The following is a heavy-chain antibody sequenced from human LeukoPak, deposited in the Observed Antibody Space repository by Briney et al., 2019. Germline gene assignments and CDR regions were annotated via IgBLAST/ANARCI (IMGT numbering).Heavy chain of an antibody. CDR1: GYTFTGYD. Sequence: GASVKVSCKASGYTFTGYDINWVRQATGQGLEWMGWMNPNSGNTGYAQKFQGRVTMTRNTSISTAYMELSSLRSEDTAVYCCARGQEIAAAGRDNWFDPWGQGTLVTVSS. J-gene: IGHJ5*02. D-gene: IGHD6-13*01. V-gene: IGHV1-8*01. CDR3: ARGQEIAAAGRDNWFDP. CDR2: MNPNSGNT.